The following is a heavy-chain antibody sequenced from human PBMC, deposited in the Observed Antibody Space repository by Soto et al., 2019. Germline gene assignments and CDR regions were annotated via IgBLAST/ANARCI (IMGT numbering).Heavy chain of an antibody. CDR3: ATKKCDGEAFDI. Sequence: EVQVLASGGGLVQPGGSLRLSCAASGFTFRNYAMTWVGQAPGKGLEWVSAISGDGGSTYYADSVKGRFTISRDNSKNTLDLQMNSLRVEDTAGFYCATKKCDGEAFDIWGPGTMVTVS. V-gene: IGHV3-23*01. CDR1: GFTFRNYA. CDR2: ISGDGGST. J-gene: IGHJ3*02. D-gene: IGHD3-10*01.